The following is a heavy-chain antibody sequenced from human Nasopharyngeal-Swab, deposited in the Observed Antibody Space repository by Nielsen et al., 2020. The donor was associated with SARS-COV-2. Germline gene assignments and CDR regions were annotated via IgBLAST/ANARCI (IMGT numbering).Heavy chain of an antibody. CDR3: ARGLLYSSSSDGY. D-gene: IGHD6-6*01. V-gene: IGHV4-39*01. CDR2: IYYSGST. CDR1: GGSISSSSYY. Sequence: ESLKISCTVSGGSISSSSYYWGWIRQPPGKGLEWIGSIYYSGSTYYNLSLKSRVTISVDTSKNQFSLKLSSVTAADTAVYYCARGLLYSSSSDGYWGQGTLVTVSS. J-gene: IGHJ4*02.